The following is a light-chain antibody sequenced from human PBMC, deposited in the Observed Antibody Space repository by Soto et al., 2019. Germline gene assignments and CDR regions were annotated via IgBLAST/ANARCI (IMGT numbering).Light chain of an antibody. J-gene: IGLJ1*01. CDR2: EVT. CDR1: SSDVGGYNY. V-gene: IGLV2-8*01. CDR3: FSYTSSGTYV. Sequence: QSVLTQPPSASGFPGQSVTISCTGTSSDVGGYNYVSWYQQHPGKAPKLMIYEVTKRPSGVPDRFSGSKSGRTATLTVSGLQAEDEADYYCFSYTSSGTYVFGTGTKV.